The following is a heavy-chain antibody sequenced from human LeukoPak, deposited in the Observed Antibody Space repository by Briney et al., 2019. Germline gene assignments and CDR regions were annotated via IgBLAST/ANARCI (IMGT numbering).Heavy chain of an antibody. CDR2: MNPNSGNT. V-gene: IGHV1-8*01. D-gene: IGHD3-9*01. CDR1: GYTFTSYD. CDR3: ARGEYRTTQYYDILTGD. J-gene: IGHJ4*02. Sequence: ASVKVSCKASGYTFTSYDINWVRQATGQGLEWMGWMNPNSGNTGYAQKFQGRVTMTRNTSISTAYMELSSLRSEDTAVYYCARGEYRTTQYYDILTGDWGQGTLVTVSS.